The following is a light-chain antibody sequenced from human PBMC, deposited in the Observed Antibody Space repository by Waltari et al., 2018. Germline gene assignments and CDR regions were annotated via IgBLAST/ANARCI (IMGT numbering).Light chain of an antibody. Sequence: QSALTQPASMPGSPGQSITVSCTGATSDIGSHNIVSWYHQHPGKAPKLILYDVNRRPSGVSDRFSGSKSGITASLTISGLQAEDEADYYCCSYAGSTTWVFGGGTKLTVL. V-gene: IGLV2-23*02. CDR2: DVN. J-gene: IGLJ3*02. CDR1: TSDIGSHNI. CDR3: CSYAGSTTWV.